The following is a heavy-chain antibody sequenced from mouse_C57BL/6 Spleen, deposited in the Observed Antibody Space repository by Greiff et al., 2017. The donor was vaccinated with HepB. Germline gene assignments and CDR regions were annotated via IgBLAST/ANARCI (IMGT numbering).Heavy chain of an antibody. CDR1: GFTFSDYG. V-gene: IGHV5-17*01. Sequence: EVKLMESGGGLVKPGGSLKLSCAASGFTFSDYGMHWARQAPEKGLEWVAYISSGSSTIYYADTVKGRFTISRDNAKNTLFLQMTSLRSEDTAMYYCARELGRDYYAMDYWGQGTSVTVSS. CDR3: ARELGRDYYAMDY. D-gene: IGHD4-1*01. J-gene: IGHJ4*01. CDR2: ISSGSSTI.